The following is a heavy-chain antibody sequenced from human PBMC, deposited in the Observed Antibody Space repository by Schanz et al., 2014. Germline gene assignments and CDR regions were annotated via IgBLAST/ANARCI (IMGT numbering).Heavy chain of an antibody. CDR3: ARDSFFAFDY. J-gene: IGHJ4*02. Sequence: QVQLVESGGGVVQPGRSLRLSCAASGFTFSSYGMHWVRQAPGKGLEWVAVIWYDGSNKYYADSVKSRFTISRDNSRNTLYLQMNSLRAEDTAVYYCARDSFFAFDYWGQGTLVTVSS. V-gene: IGHV3-33*01. D-gene: IGHD3-3*01. CDR1: GFTFSSYG. CDR2: IWYDGSNK.